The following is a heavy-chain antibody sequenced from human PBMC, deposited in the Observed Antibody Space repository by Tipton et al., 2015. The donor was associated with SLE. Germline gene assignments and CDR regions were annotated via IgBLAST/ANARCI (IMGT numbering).Heavy chain of an antibody. V-gene: IGHV4-59*01. D-gene: IGHD1-26*01. CDR1: GGSISSYY. J-gene: IGHJ3*02. CDR2: IYYSGST. CDR3: ARVIVGATSRAFDI. Sequence: TLSLTCTVSGGSISSYYWSWIRQPPGKGLEWIGYIYYSGSTNYNPSLKSRVTISVDTSKNQFSLKLSSVTAADTAVYYCARVIVGATSRAFDIWGQGTMVTVSS.